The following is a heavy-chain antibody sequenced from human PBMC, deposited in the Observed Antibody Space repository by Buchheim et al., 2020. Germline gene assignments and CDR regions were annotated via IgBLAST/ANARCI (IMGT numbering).Heavy chain of an antibody. CDR3: ARGRRYYDSSGYYFYYYYYYMDV. J-gene: IGHJ6*03. CDR1: GGSISSGGYY. Sequence: QVQLQESGPGLVKPSQTLSLTCTVSGGSISSGGYYWSWIRQHPGKGLEWIGEINHSGSTNYNPSLKSRATISVDTSKKQFSLKLSSVTAADTAVYYCARGRRYYDSSGYYFYYYYYYMDVWGKGTT. V-gene: IGHV4-31*03. D-gene: IGHD3-22*01. CDR2: INHSGST.